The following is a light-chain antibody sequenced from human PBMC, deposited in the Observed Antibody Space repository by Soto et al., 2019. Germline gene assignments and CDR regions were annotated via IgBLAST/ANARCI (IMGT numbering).Light chain of an antibody. CDR3: QQYGASPFT. Sequence: EIVLTQSPGTLSLPPGERATLSCRASQSVTRNYLAWYQQKPGQAPRLLIYGASTRATGIPDRFSGSGSGTDFTLTISRLEPEDFAVYYCQQYGASPFTFGQGTKLEIK. CDR2: GAS. CDR1: QSVTRNY. J-gene: IGKJ2*01. V-gene: IGKV3-20*01.